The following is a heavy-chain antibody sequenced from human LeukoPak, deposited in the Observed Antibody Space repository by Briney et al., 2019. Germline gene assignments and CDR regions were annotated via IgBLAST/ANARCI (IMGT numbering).Heavy chain of an antibody. Sequence: TLSLTCTVSGGSISSGGYYWSWIRQPPGKGLEWIGYIYYSGSTYYKSSLKSRVTISVDTSKNQFSLKLSSVTAADTAVYYCARITGPYDAFDIWGQGTMVTVSS. CDR3: ARITGPYDAFDI. CDR2: IYYSGST. J-gene: IGHJ3*02. D-gene: IGHD1-20*01. CDR1: GGSISSGGYY. V-gene: IGHV4-30-4*01.